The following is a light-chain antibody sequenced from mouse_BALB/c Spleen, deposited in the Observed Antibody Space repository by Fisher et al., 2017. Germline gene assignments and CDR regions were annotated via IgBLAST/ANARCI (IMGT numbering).Light chain of an antibody. CDR1: SSVSY. V-gene: IGKV4-59*01. CDR2: DTS. CDR3: QQFTSSPWT. Sequence: IVLTQSPAIMSASPGEKVTMTCSASSSVSYMYWFQQKSGTSPKRWIYDTSKLASGVPARFSGSGSGTSYSLTISSMEAEDAATYYCQQFTSSPWTFGGGTKLEIK. J-gene: IGKJ1*01.